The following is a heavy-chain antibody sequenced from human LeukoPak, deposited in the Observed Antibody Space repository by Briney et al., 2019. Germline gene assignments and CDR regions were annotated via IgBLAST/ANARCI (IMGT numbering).Heavy chain of an antibody. CDR1: GGSISSYY. D-gene: IGHD3-10*01. J-gene: IGHJ4*02. Sequence: SETLSLTCTVSGGSISSYYWSWIRQPAGKGLEWIGRIYTSGSTNYNPSLKSRVTMSVDTSKNQFSLKLSSVTAADTAVYYCARDGAYYYEAHFDYWGQGTLVTVSS. V-gene: IGHV4-4*07. CDR2: IYTSGST. CDR3: ARDGAYYYEAHFDY.